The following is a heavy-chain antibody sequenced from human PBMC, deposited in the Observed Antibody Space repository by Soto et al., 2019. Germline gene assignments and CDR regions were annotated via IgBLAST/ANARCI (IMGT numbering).Heavy chain of an antibody. D-gene: IGHD6-6*01. CDR1: GGTFSSYA. CDR2: IIPIFGTA. J-gene: IGHJ5*02. CDR3: AREPIAARPGWFDP. Sequence: GASVKVSCKASGGTFSSYAISWVRQAPGQGLEWMGGIIPIFGTANYAQKFQGRVTITADESTSTAYMELSSLRSEDTAVYYCAREPIAARPGWFDPWGQGTLVTVSS. V-gene: IGHV1-69*13.